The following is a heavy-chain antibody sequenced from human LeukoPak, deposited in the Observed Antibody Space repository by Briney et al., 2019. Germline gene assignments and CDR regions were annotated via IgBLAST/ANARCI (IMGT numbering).Heavy chain of an antibody. J-gene: IGHJ4*02. CDR3: ARHDTGYSYGIDY. Sequence: PSETLSLTCTVSGGSISSSSYYWGWIRQPPGKGLEWIGSIYYSGSTYYNPSLKSRVTISVDTSKNQFSLKLSSVTAADTAVYYCARHDTGYSYGIDYWGQGTLVTVSS. D-gene: IGHD5-18*01. V-gene: IGHV4-39*01. CDR1: GGSISSSSYY. CDR2: IYYSGST.